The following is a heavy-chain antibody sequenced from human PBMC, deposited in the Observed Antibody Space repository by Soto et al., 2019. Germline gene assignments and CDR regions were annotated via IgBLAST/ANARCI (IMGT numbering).Heavy chain of an antibody. J-gene: IGHJ4*02. V-gene: IGHV4-34*01. D-gene: IGHD3-9*01. CDR2: INHSGST. CDR3: AKAHYDILTGYRGIDY. Sequence: SETLSLTCAVYGGSFSGYYWSWIRQPPGKGLEWIGEINHSGSTNYNPSLRSRVTISVDTSKNQLSLKLSSVTAADTAVYYCAKAHYDILTGYRGIDYWGQGTLVTVSS. CDR1: GGSFSGYY.